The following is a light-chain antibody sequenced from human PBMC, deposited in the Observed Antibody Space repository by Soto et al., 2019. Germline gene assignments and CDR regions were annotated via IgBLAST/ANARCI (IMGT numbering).Light chain of an antibody. CDR1: AGGYNY. CDR2: EVS. V-gene: IGLV2-8*01. J-gene: IGLJ2*01. CDR3: SSYAGNYVI. Sequence: QSALTQPPSASGSPGQSVTISCTGTAGGYNYVSWYQQHPGKAPKLIIYEVSQRPSGVPDRFSGSKSGNTAYLTVSGLQADDESDFYCSSYAGNYVIFGGGTKLTVL.